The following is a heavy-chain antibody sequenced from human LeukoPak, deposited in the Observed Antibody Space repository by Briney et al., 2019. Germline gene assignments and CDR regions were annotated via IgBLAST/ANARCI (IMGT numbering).Heavy chain of an antibody. CDR3: ARSIPRTGDYYGSGSSDY. V-gene: IGHV4-38-2*02. Sequence: SETLSLTCTVSGYSISSGYYWGWIRQPPGKGLEWIGSIYHSGSTYYNPSLKSRVTISVDTSKNQFSLKLSSVTAADSAVYYCARSIPRTGDYYGSGSSDYWGQGTLVTVSS. D-gene: IGHD3-10*01. CDR2: IYHSGST. CDR1: GYSISSGYY. J-gene: IGHJ4*02.